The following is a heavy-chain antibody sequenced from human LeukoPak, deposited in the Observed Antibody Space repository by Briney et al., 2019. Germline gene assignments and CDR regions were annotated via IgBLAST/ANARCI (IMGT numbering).Heavy chain of an antibody. V-gene: IGHV1-2*02. J-gene: IGHJ4*02. CDR1: GYTFTVKF. CDR2: IEPNSGGA. CDR3: AIENYYDSSGYSKAFDY. Sequence: ASVKVSYKTSGYTFTVKFLHWLRQAPGQGLEWMGGIEPNSGGAVYGQNFRGRVTVTRDTSVSSAYMELSRLRSDDTAVYYCAIENYYDSSGYSKAFDYCGQGTLVTVSS. D-gene: IGHD3-22*01.